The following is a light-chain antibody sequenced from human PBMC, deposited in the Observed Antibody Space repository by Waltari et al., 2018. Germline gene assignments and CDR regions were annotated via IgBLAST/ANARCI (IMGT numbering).Light chain of an antibody. Sequence: DIVLTQSPGTLSLSPGERATLPCRASQSVRSTYLAWYQQKPGQAPRLLIYGASSRATGIPDRFSGGGFGTDFTLTISRLEPEDFAVYYCQQYGSSPWTFGQGTKVEIK. V-gene: IGKV3-20*01. CDR3: QQYGSSPWT. J-gene: IGKJ1*01. CDR2: GAS. CDR1: QSVRSTY.